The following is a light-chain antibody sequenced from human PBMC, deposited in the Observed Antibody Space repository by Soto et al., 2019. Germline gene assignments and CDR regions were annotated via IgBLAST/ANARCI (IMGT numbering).Light chain of an antibody. CDR1: QRVGSSS. Sequence: RDHLPCRASQRVGSSSVAWYQQNPGQAPRRLIYEASSRATGIPDRCSGSGAGTDVTLSITILVEDDDAVYYCQQRHRRSFTFGQGIKV. V-gene: IGKV3D-20*02. CDR2: EAS. CDR3: QQRHRRSFT. J-gene: IGKJ1*01.